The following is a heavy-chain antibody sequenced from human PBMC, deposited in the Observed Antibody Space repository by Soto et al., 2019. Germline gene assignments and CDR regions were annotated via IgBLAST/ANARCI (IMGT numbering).Heavy chain of an antibody. V-gene: IGHV3-30*03. D-gene: IGHD3-16*01. CDR3: ARGSYVVRGRGYYYYYYGMDV. J-gene: IGHJ6*02. CDR2: ISYDGSNK. CDR1: GFTFSSYG. Sequence: GGSLRLSCAASGFTFSSYGMHWVRQAPGKGLEWVAVISYDGSNKYYADSVKGRFTISRDNSKNTLYLQMNSLRAEDTAAHYCARGSYVVRGRGYYYYYYGMDVWGQGTTVTVSS.